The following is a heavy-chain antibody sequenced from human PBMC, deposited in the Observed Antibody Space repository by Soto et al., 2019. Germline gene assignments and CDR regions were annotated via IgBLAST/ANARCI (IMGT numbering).Heavy chain of an antibody. Sequence: QVQLVQSGAEVKKPGASVKVSCKASGYTFTGYYMHWVRQAPGQGLEWMGWINPNSGGTNYAQKFQGWVTMTRDTSISTAYMELSRLRSDDTAVYYCASTRGGPYSSGWYYFDYWGQGTLVTVSS. J-gene: IGHJ4*02. CDR3: ASTRGGPYSSGWYYFDY. V-gene: IGHV1-2*04. D-gene: IGHD6-19*01. CDR1: GYTFTGYY. CDR2: INPNSGGT.